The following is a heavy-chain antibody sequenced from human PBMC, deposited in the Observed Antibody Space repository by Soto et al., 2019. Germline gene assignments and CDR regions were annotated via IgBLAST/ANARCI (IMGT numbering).Heavy chain of an antibody. D-gene: IGHD2-15*01. CDR3: AHRPSYCSGYSCYSGFDY. CDR2: IYWDDDK. CDR1: GFSLSTSGVG. J-gene: IGHJ4*02. Sequence: QITLKESGPTLVKPTQTLTLTCTFSGFSLSTSGVGVGWIRQPPGKALEWLALIYWDDDKLYSPSLKSRLTITKDTSKNPVVLTMTNMDPVDTATYYCAHRPSYCSGYSCYSGFDYWGQGTLVTVSS. V-gene: IGHV2-5*02.